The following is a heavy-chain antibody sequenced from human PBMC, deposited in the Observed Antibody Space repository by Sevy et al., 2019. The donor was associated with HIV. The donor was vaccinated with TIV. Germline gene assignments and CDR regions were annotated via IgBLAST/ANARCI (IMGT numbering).Heavy chain of an antibody. V-gene: IGHV3-7*01. D-gene: IGHD5-18*01. Sequence: GGSLRLSCAASGFTFTNYWMNWVRQAPGKGLEWVANIKQGGNEKYYVDSVKGRFAHSRDNAKNSVSLQMNGLRADDTAVYYCARGGPVVDRALLPWGMDVWGQGTTVTVSS. CDR2: IKQGGNEK. CDR3: ARGGPVVDRALLPWGMDV. CDR1: GFTFTNYW. J-gene: IGHJ6*02.